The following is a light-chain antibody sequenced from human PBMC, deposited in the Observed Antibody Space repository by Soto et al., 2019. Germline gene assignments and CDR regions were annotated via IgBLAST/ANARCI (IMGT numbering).Light chain of an antibody. CDR2: GAT. CDR3: QQYHQWPPVT. CDR1: QTINDN. J-gene: IGKJ4*01. V-gene: IGKV3D-15*01. Sequence: EIVMTPSQATLSVSPCERATLFCCASQTINDNVAWYQQRPGQAPRLLMFGATTRATDIPARFSGGQSGTEFTLTISSLQSEDSAVYYCQQYHQWPPVTFGGGTKVDIK.